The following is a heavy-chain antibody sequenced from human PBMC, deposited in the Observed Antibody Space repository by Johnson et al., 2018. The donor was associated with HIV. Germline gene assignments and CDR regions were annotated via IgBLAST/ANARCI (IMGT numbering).Heavy chain of an antibody. CDR3: AREGIAARLAAFDI. J-gene: IGHJ3*02. V-gene: IGHV3-11*05. CDR2: ISWNSDNI. D-gene: IGHD6-6*01. CDR1: GFTVSSNY. Sequence: QVQLVESGGGLVQPGGSLRLSCAASGFTVSSNYMSWVRQAPGKGLEWVSGISWNSDNIAYADSVKGRFTISRDNAKNSLYLQMNSLRAEDTAVYYCAREGIAARLAAFDIWGQGTMVTVSS.